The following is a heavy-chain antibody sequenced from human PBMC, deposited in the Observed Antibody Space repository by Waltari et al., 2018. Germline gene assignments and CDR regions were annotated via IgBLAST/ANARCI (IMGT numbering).Heavy chain of an antibody. J-gene: IGHJ6*02. V-gene: IGHV3-53*01. CDR1: GFTVSSNY. Sequence: EVQLVESGGGLIQPGGSLRLSCAASGFTVSSNYMSWVRQAPGKGLEWVSVIYSGGSTYYADSVKGRFTISRDNSKNTLYLQMNSLRAEDTAVYYGASPIYDILTGYGYYGMDVWGQGTTVTVSS. CDR2: IYSGGST. CDR3: ASPIYDILTGYGYYGMDV. D-gene: IGHD3-9*01.